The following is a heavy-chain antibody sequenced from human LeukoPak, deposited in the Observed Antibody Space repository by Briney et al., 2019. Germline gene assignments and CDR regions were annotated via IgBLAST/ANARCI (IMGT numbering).Heavy chain of an antibody. D-gene: IGHD6-6*01. CDR1: GFTFSIYW. J-gene: IGHJ3*02. V-gene: IGHV3-74*01. CDR2: ISTDGSST. Sequence: QPGGSLRLSCAASGFTFSIYWMHWVRQAPGKGLVWVSRISTDGSSTNSADSVKGRFTISRDNAKNTLYLQMNSLRAEDTAVYYCVREYSSSSGRAFDIWGQGTMVTVSP. CDR3: VREYSSSSGRAFDI.